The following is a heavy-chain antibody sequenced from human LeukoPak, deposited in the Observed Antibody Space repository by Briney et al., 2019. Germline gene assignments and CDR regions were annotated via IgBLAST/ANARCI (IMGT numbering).Heavy chain of an antibody. D-gene: IGHD2-15*01. CDR3: ARGRGTSGSNRDFYYYYYMDV. Sequence: RGASVKVSCKASGYTFTSYAMHWVRQAPGQRLEWMGWINAGNGNTKYSQEFQGRVTITRDTSASTAYMELSSLRSEDMAVYYCARGRGTSGSNRDFYYYYYMDVWGKGTTVTVSS. V-gene: IGHV1-3*03. J-gene: IGHJ6*03. CDR1: GYTFTSYA. CDR2: INAGNGNT.